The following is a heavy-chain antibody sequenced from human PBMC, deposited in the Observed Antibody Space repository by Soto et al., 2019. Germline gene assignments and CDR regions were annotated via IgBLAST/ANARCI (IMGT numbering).Heavy chain of an antibody. J-gene: IGHJ6*02. Sequence: QVQVVESGGGVVQPGRSLRLSCAASGFTFSSHGMHWVRQAPRKGLEWVALVWYDGRNKDYADSVKGRFTISRDNSKNTLYLQMNSLRDEDTAVYYCVRAAGYSGNDYVYYYGMDVWGQGTTVTVSS. V-gene: IGHV3-33*01. CDR3: VRAAGYSGNDYVYYYGMDV. CDR2: VWYDGRNK. D-gene: IGHD5-12*01. CDR1: GFTFSSHG.